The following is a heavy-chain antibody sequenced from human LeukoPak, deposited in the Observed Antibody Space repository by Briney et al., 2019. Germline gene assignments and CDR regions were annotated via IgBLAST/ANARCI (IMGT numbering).Heavy chain of an antibody. CDR2: ISGSGGST. D-gene: IGHD3-10*01. CDR3: AKGYGSGSYYPGHIDY. Sequence: PGGSLRLSCAASGFTFSSYAMSWVRQAPGKGLEWVSAISGSGGSTYYADSVKGRSTISRDNSKNTLYLQMNSLRAEDTAVYYCAKGYGSGSYYPGHIDYWGQGTLVTVSS. CDR1: GFTFSSYA. V-gene: IGHV3-23*01. J-gene: IGHJ4*02.